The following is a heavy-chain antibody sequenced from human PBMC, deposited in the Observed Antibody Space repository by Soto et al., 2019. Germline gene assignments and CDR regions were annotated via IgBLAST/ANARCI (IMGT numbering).Heavy chain of an antibody. CDR2: ISSSSSYI. D-gene: IGHD5-18*01. CDR3: ARERGYSYGRGGWFDP. V-gene: IGHV3-21*01. J-gene: IGHJ5*02. CDR1: GFTFSSYS. Sequence: EVQLVESGGGLAKPGGSLRLSCAASGFTFSSYSMNWVRQAPGKGLEWVSSISSSSSYIYYADSVKGRFTISRDNAKNSLYLQMNRLRGEDTAVYYCARERGYSYGRGGWFDPWGQGTLVTVSS.